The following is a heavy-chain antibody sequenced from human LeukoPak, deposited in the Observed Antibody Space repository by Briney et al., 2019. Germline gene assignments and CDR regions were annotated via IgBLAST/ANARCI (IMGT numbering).Heavy chain of an antibody. J-gene: IGHJ3*02. Sequence: GGSLRLSCAASGFTFSNYWMSWVRQAPGKGLEWVANIKQDGSEKYYVDSVKGRFTISRDNAKNSLYLQMNSLRAEDTAVYNCARTAGYSSIVFDIWGQGAMVTVSS. D-gene: IGHD5-18*01. V-gene: IGHV3-7*02. CDR1: GFTFSNYW. CDR2: IKQDGSEK. CDR3: ARTAGYSSIVFDI.